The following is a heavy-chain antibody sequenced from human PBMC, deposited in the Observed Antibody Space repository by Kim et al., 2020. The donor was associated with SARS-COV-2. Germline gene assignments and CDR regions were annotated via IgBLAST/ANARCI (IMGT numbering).Heavy chain of an antibody. J-gene: IGHJ4*02. V-gene: IGHV1-46*01. Sequence: ASVKVSCKASGYTFTSYYMHWVRQAPGQGLEWMGIINPSGGSTSYAQKFQGRVTMTRDTSTSTVYMELSSLRSEDTAVYYCARDISANTAMVPYYFDYWGQGTLVTVSS. CDR1: GYTFTSYY. CDR2: INPSGGST. D-gene: IGHD5-18*01. CDR3: ARDISANTAMVPYYFDY.